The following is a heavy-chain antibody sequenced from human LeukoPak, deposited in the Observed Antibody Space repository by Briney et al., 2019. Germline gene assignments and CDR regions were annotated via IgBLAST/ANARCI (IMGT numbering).Heavy chain of an antibody. CDR1: GFTFSSYE. Sequence: GGSLRLSRAASGFTFSSYEMNWVRQAPGKGLEWVSYISSSGSTIYYADSVKGRFTISRDNAKNSLYLQMNSLRAEDTAVYYCARGPRNYVGEYYYYMDVWGKGTTVTVSS. V-gene: IGHV3-48*03. J-gene: IGHJ6*03. CDR2: ISSSGSTI. CDR3: ARGPRNYVGEYYYYMDV. D-gene: IGHD4-11*01.